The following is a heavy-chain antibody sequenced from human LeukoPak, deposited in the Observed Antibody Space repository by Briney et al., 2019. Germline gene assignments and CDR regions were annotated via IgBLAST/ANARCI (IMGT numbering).Heavy chain of an antibody. CDR3: AREDELEPRLNY. CDR1: GFTFSSYA. CDR2: ISYDGSNK. D-gene: IGHD1-1*01. V-gene: IGHV3-30-3*01. Sequence: GGSLRLSCAASGFTFSSYAMHWVRQAPGKGLEWVAVISYDGSNKYYADSVKGRFTISRDNSKNTLYLQMNSLRAEDTAVYYCAREDELEPRLNYWGQGTLVTVSS. J-gene: IGHJ4*02.